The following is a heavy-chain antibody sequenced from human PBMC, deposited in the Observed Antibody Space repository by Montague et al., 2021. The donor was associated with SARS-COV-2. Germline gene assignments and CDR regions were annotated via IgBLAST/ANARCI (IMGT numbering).Heavy chain of an antibody. Sequence: SETLSLTCTVSGGSISSYYWSWIRQPPGRGLEWIGYIYYSGSTNYNPSLKNRVTISVDTSKNQFSLKLSSVTAADTAVYYCARGIFTIPFIPAHYYMDVWGKGTTVTVSS. CDR1: GGSISSYY. J-gene: IGHJ6*03. CDR2: IYYSGST. D-gene: IGHD3-3*01. V-gene: IGHV4-59*01. CDR3: ARGIFTIPFIPAHYYMDV.